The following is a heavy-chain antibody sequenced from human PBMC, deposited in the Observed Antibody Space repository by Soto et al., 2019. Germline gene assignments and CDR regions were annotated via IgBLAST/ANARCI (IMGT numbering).Heavy chain of an antibody. CDR2: IYYNGST. D-gene: IGHD6-13*01. J-gene: IGHJ4*02. V-gene: IGHV4-31*03. CDR1: GLTISSASYY. Sequence: QVLLQESGPGLMKPSQTLSLTCTVSGLTISSASYYWSWIRQHPGKGLEWVGNIYYNGSTYYSPSLKSRVTLWVDTSKNQFSLRLASVTAADTAVYYCARYRISGSWSKFGYWGQGTLVIVSS. CDR3: ARYRISGSWSKFGY.